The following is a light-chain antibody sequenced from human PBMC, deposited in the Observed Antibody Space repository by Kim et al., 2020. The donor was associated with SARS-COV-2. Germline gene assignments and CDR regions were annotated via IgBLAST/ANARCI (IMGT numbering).Light chain of an antibody. V-gene: IGKV4-1*01. CDR1: QTVLFSSNNQNY. J-gene: IGKJ2*01. CDR2: WAS. Sequence: DIVMTQSPDSLAVSLGERATINCKSSQTVLFSSNNQNYLVWYQQKAGQPPKLLIYWASTRESGVPDRFSGSGSGTDFTLTISSLQAEDVAVYYCQQYYSAPYTFGQGTKLEI. CDR3: QQYYSAPYT.